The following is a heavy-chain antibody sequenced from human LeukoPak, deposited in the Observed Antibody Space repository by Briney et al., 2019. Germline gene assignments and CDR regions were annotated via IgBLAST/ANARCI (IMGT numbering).Heavy chain of an antibody. Sequence: ASVKVSCKASGYTFTSYDINWVRQATGQGLEWMGWMNPNSGNTGYAQKFQGRVTMTRNTSISTAYMELSSLRSEDTAVYYCARGQDYYGSGSPAYWGQGTLVTVSS. V-gene: IGHV1-8*01. J-gene: IGHJ4*02. CDR1: GYTFTSYD. D-gene: IGHD3-10*01. CDR2: MNPNSGNT. CDR3: ARGQDYYGSGSPAY.